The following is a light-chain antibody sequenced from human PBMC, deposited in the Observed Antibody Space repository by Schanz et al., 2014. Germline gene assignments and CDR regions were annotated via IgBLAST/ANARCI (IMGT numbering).Light chain of an antibody. J-gene: IGLJ1*01. Sequence: QSALTQPPSASGSPGQSVAISCTGTSSDVGGYNYVSWYQQHPGKAPRLMIFDVSKRPSGVPDRFSGSKSGNTASLTVSGLQAEDEADYYCSSYTPSSTTLDVFGTGTKLTVL. CDR2: DVS. CDR3: SSYTPSSTTLDV. V-gene: IGLV2-8*01. CDR1: SSDVGGYNY.